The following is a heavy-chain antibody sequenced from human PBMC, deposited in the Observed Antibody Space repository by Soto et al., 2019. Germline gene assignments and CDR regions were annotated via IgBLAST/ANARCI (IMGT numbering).Heavy chain of an antibody. J-gene: IGHJ4*01. CDR2: IKPDGSAT. CDR1: GFTFNTYW. D-gene: IGHD2-8*01. CDR3: ARNGR. Sequence: EVQLVESGGGLVQPWGSLRLSCAASGFTFNTYWMSWVRQAPGKGLEWVANIKPDGSATDYVDSVKGRFTISRDNANNSLFLQMNSLRAEDTAVYYCARNGRWGHGTVVTVSS. V-gene: IGHV3-7*05.